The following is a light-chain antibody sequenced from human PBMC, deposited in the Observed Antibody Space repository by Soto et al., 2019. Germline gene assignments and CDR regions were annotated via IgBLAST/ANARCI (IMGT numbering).Light chain of an antibody. J-gene: IGLJ1*01. CDR1: SSYVGTYNF. V-gene: IGLV2-11*01. CDR2: DVT. Sequence: QSALTQPRSVSGSPGQSVTISCTGTSSYVGTYNFVSWYQQHPGKAPKFMIYDVTKRPSGVPDRFSGSKSGNTASLTISGLQAEDEADYYCCSYVGSYTSYVFGTGTKVTVL. CDR3: CSYVGSYTSYV.